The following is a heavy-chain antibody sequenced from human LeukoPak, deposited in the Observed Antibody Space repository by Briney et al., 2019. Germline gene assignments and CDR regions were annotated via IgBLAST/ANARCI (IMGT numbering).Heavy chain of an antibody. D-gene: IGHD2-2*01. V-gene: IGHV3-48*02. J-gene: IGHJ6*03. CDR1: GFTFSDYN. Sequence: GGSLRLSRAASGFTFSDYNMIWVRQAPGKGLEWVSYITSSSTPTYYADSVRGRFTISRDNAKNSLSLQMNSLRDEDTAVYYCARFYCGGYCSNTLLPDYYYYMDVWGKGTTVTVSS. CDR3: ARFYCGGYCSNTLLPDYYYYMDV. CDR2: ITSSSTPT.